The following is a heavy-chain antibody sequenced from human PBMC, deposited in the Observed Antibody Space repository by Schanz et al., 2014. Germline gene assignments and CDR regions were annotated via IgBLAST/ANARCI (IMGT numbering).Heavy chain of an antibody. J-gene: IGHJ3*01. CDR2: IEFSGGTT. D-gene: IGHD2-21*01. CDR3: TKGLLPVRALSDVFDV. CDR1: GFTVNTNY. Sequence: EVQLVESGGGLIQPGGSLRLSCAVSGFTVNTNYMSWVRQAPGKGLEWVSGIEFSGGTTYYADSVKGRFTISRDNSKNMLTMQMISLRAEDTALYYCTKGLLPVRALSDVFDVWGQGTMVTVSP. V-gene: IGHV3-53*01.